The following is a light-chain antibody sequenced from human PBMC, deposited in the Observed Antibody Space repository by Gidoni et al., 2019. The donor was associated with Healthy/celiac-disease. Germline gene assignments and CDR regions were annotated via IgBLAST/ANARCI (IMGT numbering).Light chain of an antibody. CDR2: AAS. CDR3: QQSYSTPWT. J-gene: IGKJ1*01. CDR1: QSISSY. V-gene: IGKV1-39*01. Sequence: DIQMTQSPSSLSASVGDRVTITCRASQSISSYLNWYQQKPGKAPKLLIYAASSLQSWVPSMFSGSGSGTDFTLTISRLQPEDFATYYCQQSYSTPWTFGQGTKVEIK.